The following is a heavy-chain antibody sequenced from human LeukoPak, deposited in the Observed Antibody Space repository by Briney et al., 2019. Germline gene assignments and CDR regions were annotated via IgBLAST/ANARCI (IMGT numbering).Heavy chain of an antibody. CDR2: IRSQAYRGTT. CDR3: TRRPIELWLYYGMDV. Sequence: PGRSLRLSCTGSGFTFGDHAMSWVRQAPGKGLEWVGFIRSQAYRGTTEYAASVKGRFIISRDDSKSIAYLQMTSLKTEDTAVYYCTRRPIELWLYYGMDVWGQGTTVTVSS. J-gene: IGHJ6*02. CDR1: GFTFGDHA. V-gene: IGHV3-49*04. D-gene: IGHD5-18*01.